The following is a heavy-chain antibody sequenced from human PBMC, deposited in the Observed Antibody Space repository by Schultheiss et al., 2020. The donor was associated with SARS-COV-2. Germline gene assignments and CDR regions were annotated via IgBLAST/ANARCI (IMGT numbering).Heavy chain of an antibody. CDR3: AKGGDSLVRGVNDAFEI. CDR1: GYTFTGYY. CDR2: INPSGGST. D-gene: IGHD3-10*01. J-gene: IGHJ3*02. V-gene: IGHV1-46*01. Sequence: ASVKVSCKASGYTFTGYYMHWVRQAPGQGLEWMGIINPSGGSTSYAQKFQGRVTITRDTSASTAYMELSSLRSEDTAVYYCAKGGDSLVRGVNDAFEIWGQGTMVTVSS.